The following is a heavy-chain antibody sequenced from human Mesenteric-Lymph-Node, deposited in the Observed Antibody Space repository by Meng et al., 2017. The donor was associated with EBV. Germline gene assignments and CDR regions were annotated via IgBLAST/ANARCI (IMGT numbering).Heavy chain of an antibody. CDR2: IYWDDGR. CDR3: AHLLTCGYNCYSWFDP. Sequence: QITFKESGPTLVKPTQTLTLTCTFSWFSLSSDGVGVGWIRQPPGKALEWLALIYWDDGRRYSPSLSGRLTITKDTSKNQVVLTMSSMDPADTATYFCAHLLTCGYNCYSWFDPWGQGTLVTVSS. CDR1: WFSLSSDGVG. J-gene: IGHJ5*02. V-gene: IGHV2-5*02. D-gene: IGHD2-21*01.